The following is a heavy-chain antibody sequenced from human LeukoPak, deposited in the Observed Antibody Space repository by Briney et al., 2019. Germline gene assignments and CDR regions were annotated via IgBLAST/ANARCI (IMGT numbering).Heavy chain of an antibody. V-gene: IGHV4-30-4*01. CDR3: ARDEAWGLRDGFQH. CDR2: IYYSGST. CDR1: GGSISSGDYY. Sequence: PSETLSLTCTVSGGSISSGDYYWSWIRQPPGKGLEWIGYIYYSGSTYYNPSLKSRVTISVDTSKNQFSLKLSSVTAADTAVYYCARDEAWGLRDGFQHWGQGTLVTVSS. J-gene: IGHJ1*01. D-gene: IGHD1-26*01.